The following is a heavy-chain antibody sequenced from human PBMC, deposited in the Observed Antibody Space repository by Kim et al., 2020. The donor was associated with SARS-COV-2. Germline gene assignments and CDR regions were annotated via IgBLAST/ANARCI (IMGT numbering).Heavy chain of an antibody. J-gene: IGHJ6*02. Sequence: GGSLRLSCAASGFTFSNFALHWVRQAPGKGLEWVALISYDGSNKFYADSVRGRFTISRDNSKNTFHLQLNSLRTEDTAVYSCARGVRRAFKSGRDYSYYYGLDVWGQGTTVIVSS. CDR3: ARGVRRAFKSGRDYSYYYGLDV. D-gene: IGHD3-3*02. CDR1: GFTFSNFA. V-gene: IGHV3-30-3*01. CDR2: ISYDGSNK.